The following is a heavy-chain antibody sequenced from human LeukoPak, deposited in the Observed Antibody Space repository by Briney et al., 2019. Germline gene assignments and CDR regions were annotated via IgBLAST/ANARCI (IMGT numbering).Heavy chain of an antibody. J-gene: IGHJ4*02. CDR2: INHSGST. Sequence: PSETLSLTCAVYGGSFSGYYWSWIRQPPGKGLEWIGEINHSGSTNYNPSLKSRVTISVDTSKNQFSLKLSSVTAADTAVYYCARGAGYYYDRRGRYFDYWGQGTLVTVSS. CDR1: GGSFSGYY. V-gene: IGHV4-34*01. CDR3: ARGAGYYYDRRGRYFDY. D-gene: IGHD3-22*01.